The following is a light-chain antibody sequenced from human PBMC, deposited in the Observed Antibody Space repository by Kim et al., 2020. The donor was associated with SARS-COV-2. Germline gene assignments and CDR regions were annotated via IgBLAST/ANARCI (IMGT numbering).Light chain of an antibody. CDR3: ATWDDSLNGYV. CDR2: GEN. Sequence: GQRVTVTWSGSSSNIGRNTVSWDQHLPGTAPKVLIYGENQRPSGVPDRLSGSRSDTSASLDISGLQSEDEADYYCATWDDSLNGYVCGIGTKVTVL. V-gene: IGLV1-44*01. CDR1: SSNIGRNT. J-gene: IGLJ1*01.